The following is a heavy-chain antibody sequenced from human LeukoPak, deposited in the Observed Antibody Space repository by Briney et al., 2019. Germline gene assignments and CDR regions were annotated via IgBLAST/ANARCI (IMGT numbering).Heavy chain of an antibody. J-gene: IGHJ4*02. CDR3: AKWGDYDILTGYYDSDY. D-gene: IGHD3-9*01. CDR1: GFTFSNYA. V-gene: IGHV3-23*01. Sequence: GGSLRLSCAASGFTFSNYAMSWVRQAPGKGLEWVSAIGGRDSGTYYADSVRGRFTVSRDDPKNTLYLQMNTLRAEDTAVYYCAKWGDYDILTGYYDSDYWGQGTLDTVSS. CDR2: IGGRDSGT.